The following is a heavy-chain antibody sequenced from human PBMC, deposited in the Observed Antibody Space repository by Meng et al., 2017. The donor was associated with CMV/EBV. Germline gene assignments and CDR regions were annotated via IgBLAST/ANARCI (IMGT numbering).Heavy chain of an antibody. D-gene: IGHD6-6*01. CDR2: ISSSGSTI. CDR1: GFTFSSYE. CDR3: ARNLGARTPRDAMDV. J-gene: IGHJ6*02. V-gene: IGHV3-48*03. Sequence: GESLKISCAASGFTFSSYEMNWVRQAPGKGLEWVSYISSSGSTIYYAESVKGRFTISRDNAKKSLYLQMNSLRAEDTAIYYCARNLGARTPRDAMDVWGQGTTVTVSS.